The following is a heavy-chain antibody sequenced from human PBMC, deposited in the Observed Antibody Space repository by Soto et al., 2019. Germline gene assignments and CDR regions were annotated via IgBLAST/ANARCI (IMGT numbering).Heavy chain of an antibody. CDR2: MNPNRGNT. J-gene: IGHJ2*01. CDR1: GYTFKDYD. D-gene: IGHD3-3*01. Sequence: QVQLLQSGAEVKKPGTSVRVSCRASGYTFKDYDINWVRRAPGQGLEWMGWMNPNRGNTAYARKFHDRITRTRSVSSRTAFMELSSLTPEDTAVYYCARRMTWSLWCFDLWGSGTQVTVSS. CDR3: ARRMTWSLWCFDL. V-gene: IGHV1-8*01.